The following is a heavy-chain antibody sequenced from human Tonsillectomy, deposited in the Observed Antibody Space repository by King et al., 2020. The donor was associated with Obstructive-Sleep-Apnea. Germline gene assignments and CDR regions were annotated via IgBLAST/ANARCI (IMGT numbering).Heavy chain of an antibody. J-gene: IGHJ3*02. CDR3: SKDRMVRGMRAFDI. CDR1: GFTFTNAW. V-gene: IGHV3-15*01. Sequence: VQLVESGGGLVKPGGSLRLSCAGSGFTFTNAWMNWVRQAPGKGLEWVGRTKSKPDGGTIDYAVPVKGRFTTSRDDSKNTLFLQMNGLKTEDTAVYYCSKDRMVRGMRAFDIWGQGTMVTVSS. CDR2: TKSKPDGGTI. D-gene: IGHD3-10*01.